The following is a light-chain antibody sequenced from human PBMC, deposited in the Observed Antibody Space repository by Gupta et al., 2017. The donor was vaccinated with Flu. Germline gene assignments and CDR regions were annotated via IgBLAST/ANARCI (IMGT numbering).Light chain of an antibody. J-gene: IGKJ1*01. CDR3: QQYNSWPRT. CDR2: GAS. CDR1: QSVSSN. Sequence: EIVMTQSPATLSVSPGERATLSCRASQSVSSNLAWYQQKPGQAPRLLIYGASTRATGIPARLSGSGSGTEFTLTISSLQSEDSAVYYCQQYNSWPRTFGQGTKVETK. V-gene: IGKV3-15*01.